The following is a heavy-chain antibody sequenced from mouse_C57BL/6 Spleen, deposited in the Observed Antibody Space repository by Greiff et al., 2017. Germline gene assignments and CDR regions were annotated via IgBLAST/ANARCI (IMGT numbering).Heavy chain of an antibody. Sequence: VQGVESGAELARPGASVKLSCKASGYTFTSYGISWVKQRTGQGLEWIGEIYPRSGNTYYNEKFKGKATLTADKSSSTAYMELRSLTSEDSAVYFCARSELTAVFDYWGQGTTLTVSS. V-gene: IGHV1-81*01. D-gene: IGHD2-13*01. CDR3: ARSELTAVFDY. J-gene: IGHJ2*01. CDR2: IYPRSGNT. CDR1: GYTFTSYG.